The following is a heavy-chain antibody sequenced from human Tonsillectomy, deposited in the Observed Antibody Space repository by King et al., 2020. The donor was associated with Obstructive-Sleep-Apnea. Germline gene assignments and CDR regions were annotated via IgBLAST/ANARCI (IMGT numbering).Heavy chain of an antibody. CDR2: IHYSGNT. Sequence: VQLKESGPRLVKPSETLSLTCTVSGGSFRSYYWSWIRQSPGKGLEWIGYIHYSGNTNYNPSLKSRVTMSVDTSKNQFSLRLSSLTPADTAVYYCARNLGVAARPDNWFDPWGQGTLVSVSS. J-gene: IGHJ5*02. CDR3: ARNLGVAARPDNWFDP. V-gene: IGHV4-59*01. CDR1: GGSFRSYY. D-gene: IGHD6-6*01.